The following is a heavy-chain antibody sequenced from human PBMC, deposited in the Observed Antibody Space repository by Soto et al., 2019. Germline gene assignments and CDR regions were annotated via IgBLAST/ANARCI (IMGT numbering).Heavy chain of an antibody. CDR1: GFTFSSYA. V-gene: IGHV3-30-3*01. CDR2: ISYDGSNK. CDR3: ARALRPPIYSSGWYGGFDY. D-gene: IGHD6-19*01. J-gene: IGHJ4*02. Sequence: GGSLRLSCAASGFTFSSYAMHWVRQAPGKGLEWVAVISYDGSNKYYADSVKGRFTISRDNSKNTLYLQMNSLRAEDTAVYYCARALRPPIYSSGWYGGFDYWGQGTLVTVSS.